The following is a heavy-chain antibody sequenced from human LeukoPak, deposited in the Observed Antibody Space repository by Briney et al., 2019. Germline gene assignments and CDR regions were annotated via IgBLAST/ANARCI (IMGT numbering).Heavy chain of an antibody. CDR2: IYSGGST. CDR3: AVTVTQGNGDY. J-gene: IGHJ4*02. V-gene: IGHV3-53*01. Sequence: PGGSLRLSCAASGFTVSSNYMSWVRQAPGKGLEWVSVIYSGGSTYYADSVKGRFTISRDNSKNTLYLQMNSLRAEDTAVHYCAVTVTQGNGDYWGQGTLVTVSS. CDR1: GFTVSSNY. D-gene: IGHD4-17*01.